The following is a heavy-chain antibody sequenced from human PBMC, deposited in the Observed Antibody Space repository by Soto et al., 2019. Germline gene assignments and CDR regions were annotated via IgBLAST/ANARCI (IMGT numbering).Heavy chain of an antibody. Sequence: QVQLVESGGGVVQPGRSLRLSCAASGFTFSSYGMHWVRQAPGKGLEWVAVIWYDGSNKYYADSVKGRFTISRDNSKNTLYLQMNSLRAEDTAVYYCARDGPSDYVSGGMDVWGQGTTVTVSS. CDR2: IWYDGSNK. J-gene: IGHJ6*02. CDR3: ARDGPSDYVSGGMDV. V-gene: IGHV3-33*01. CDR1: GFTFSSYG. D-gene: IGHD4-17*01.